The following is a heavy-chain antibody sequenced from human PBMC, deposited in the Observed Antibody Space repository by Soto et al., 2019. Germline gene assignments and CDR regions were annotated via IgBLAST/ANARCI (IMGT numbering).Heavy chain of an antibody. CDR3: ARQGAVAGTFDY. Sequence: SETLSLTCTVSGGSISSYYWSWIRQPPGKGLEWIGYIYYSGSTNYNPSLKSRVTISVDTSTNQFSLNLSSVTAADTAVYYCARQGAVAGTFDYWGQGTLVTVS. V-gene: IGHV4-59*08. CDR2: IYYSGST. D-gene: IGHD6-19*01. CDR1: GGSISSYY. J-gene: IGHJ4*02.